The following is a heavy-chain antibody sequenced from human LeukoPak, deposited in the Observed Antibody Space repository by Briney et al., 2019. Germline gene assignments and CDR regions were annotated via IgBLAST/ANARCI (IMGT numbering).Heavy chain of an antibody. D-gene: IGHD2-2*01. CDR3: ARVLVPATNNWFDP. J-gene: IGHJ5*02. V-gene: IGHV4-31*03. CDR1: GGSISSGGYY. Sequence: SETLSLTCTVSGGSISSGGYYWSWIRQHPGKGLEWIGYIYYSGSTYYNPSLKSRVTISVDTSKNQSSLKLSSVTAADTAVYYCARVLVPATNNWFDPWGQGTLVTVSS. CDR2: IYYSGST.